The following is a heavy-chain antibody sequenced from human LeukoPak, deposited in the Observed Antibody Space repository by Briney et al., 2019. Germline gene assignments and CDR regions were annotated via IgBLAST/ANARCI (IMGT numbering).Heavy chain of an antibody. D-gene: IGHD6-19*01. Sequence: SETLSLTCTVSGGSISSYYRSWIRQPAGKGLEWIGRIYTSGSTNYNPSLESRVTMSVDTSKNQFSLKLSSVTAADTAVYYCARGRGSGWFFDYWGQGTLVTVSS. V-gene: IGHV4-4*07. J-gene: IGHJ4*02. CDR2: IYTSGST. CDR1: GGSISSYY. CDR3: ARGRGSGWFFDY.